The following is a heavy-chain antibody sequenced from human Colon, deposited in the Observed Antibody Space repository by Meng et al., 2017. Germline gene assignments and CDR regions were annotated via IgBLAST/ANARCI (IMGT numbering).Heavy chain of an antibody. CDR2: IYSSGSGGT. D-gene: IGHD2-2*01. CDR1: GGSVSSDY. CDR3: ARGPASRGFAY. Sequence: SETLSLTCFVSGGSVSSDYWNWIRQPAGKGLEWIGRIYSSGSGGTNYNPSLKSRVTMSIDTSKNQFSLQLSSVTAADTALYFCARGPASRGFAYWGHGTLVTVSS. J-gene: IGHJ4*01. V-gene: IGHV4-4*07.